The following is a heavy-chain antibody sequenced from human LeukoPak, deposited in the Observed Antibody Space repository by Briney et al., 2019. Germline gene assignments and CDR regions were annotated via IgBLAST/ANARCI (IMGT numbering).Heavy chain of an antibody. CDR2: INSGGSST. CDR3: IRGAPTTFDY. CDR1: GFTFSSHW. Sequence: GGSLRLSCAASGFTFSSHWMHWVRQAPGKGLVWVSRINSGGSSTSCADSVKGRFTISRDNAKNTLYLQMNSLRPEDTAVYYCIRGAPTTFDYWGQGTLVTVSS. D-gene: IGHD1-14*01. V-gene: IGHV3-74*01. J-gene: IGHJ4*02.